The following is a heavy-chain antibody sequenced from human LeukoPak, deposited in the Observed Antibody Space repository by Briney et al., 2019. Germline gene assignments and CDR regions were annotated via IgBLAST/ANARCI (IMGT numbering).Heavy chain of an antibody. V-gene: IGHV4-39*01. D-gene: IGHD6-19*01. J-gene: IGHJ4*02. CDR3: ARQMGIAVAGTGTYYFDY. CDR1: GGSISSSSYY. CDR2: IYHSGST. Sequence: NPSETLSLTCTVSGGSISSSSYYWGWIRQPPGKGLEWIGSIYHSGSTYYNPSLKSRVTISVDTSKNQFSLKLSSVTAADTAVYYCARQMGIAVAGTGTYYFDYWGQGTLVTVSS.